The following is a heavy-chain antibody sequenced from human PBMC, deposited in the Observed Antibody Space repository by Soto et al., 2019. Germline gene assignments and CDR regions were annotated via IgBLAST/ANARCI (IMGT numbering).Heavy chain of an antibody. Sequence: QLQLQESGPGLVKPSETLSLTCTVSGGSISSSSYYWGWIRQPPGKGLEWIGSIYYSGSTYYNPSLKSRVTISVDTSKNQFSLKLSSVTAADTAVYYCARLRGYSYAFDIWGQGTMVTVSS. J-gene: IGHJ3*02. CDR2: IYYSGST. CDR1: GGSISSSSYY. D-gene: IGHD5-18*01. V-gene: IGHV4-39*01. CDR3: ARLRGYSYAFDI.